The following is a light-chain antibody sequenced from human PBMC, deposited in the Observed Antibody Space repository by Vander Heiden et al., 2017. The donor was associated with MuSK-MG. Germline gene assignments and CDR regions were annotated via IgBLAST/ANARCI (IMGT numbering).Light chain of an antibody. Sequence: DIQMTQYPSSLSASVGDRVTITCRASQRVSTYLNWYQQKPGKAPKLLIYAASSLQSGVPSRFSGSGSGTDFTLTISSLQFEDSATYYCQQTFSTPRTFGQGTKVEIK. V-gene: IGKV1-39*01. CDR2: AAS. J-gene: IGKJ1*01. CDR3: QQTFSTPRT. CDR1: QRVSTY.